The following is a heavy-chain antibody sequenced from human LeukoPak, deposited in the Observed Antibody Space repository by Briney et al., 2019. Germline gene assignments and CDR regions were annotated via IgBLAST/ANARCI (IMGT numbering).Heavy chain of an antibody. V-gene: IGHV1-2*02. CDR1: GYTFTSYY. Sequence: ASVKVSCKASGYTFTSYYMHWVRQAPGQGLEWMGWINPNSGGTNYAQKFQGRVTMTRDTSISTAYMELSRLRSDDTAVYYCARGKTYYYDSSGYFHYYYYMDVWGKGTTVTISS. CDR2: INPNSGGT. CDR3: ARGKTYYYDSSGYFHYYYYMDV. D-gene: IGHD3-22*01. J-gene: IGHJ6*03.